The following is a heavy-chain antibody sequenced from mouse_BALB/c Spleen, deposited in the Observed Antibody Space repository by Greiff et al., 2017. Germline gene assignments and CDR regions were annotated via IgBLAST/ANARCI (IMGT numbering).Heavy chain of an antibody. CDR3: ARTANWDPWFAY. Sequence: VKLMESGAELVRPGTSVKVSCKASGYAFTNYLIEWVKQRPGQGLEWIGVINPGSGGTNYNEKFKGKATLTADKSSSTAYMQLSSLTSDDSAVYFCARTANWDPWFAYWGQGTLVTVSA. D-gene: IGHD4-1*01. CDR1: GYAFTNYL. J-gene: IGHJ3*01. CDR2: INPGSGGT. V-gene: IGHV1-54*03.